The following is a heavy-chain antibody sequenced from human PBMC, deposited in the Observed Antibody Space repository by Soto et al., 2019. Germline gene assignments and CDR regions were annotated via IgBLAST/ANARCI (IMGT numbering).Heavy chain of an antibody. Sequence: SETLSLTCAVSGGSISSSNWWSWVRQPPGKGLEWIGEIYHSGSTNYNPSLKSRVTISVDKSKNQFSLKLSSVTAADTAVYYRASTSVGSALDYWGQGTLVTVS. CDR2: IYHSGST. V-gene: IGHV4-4*02. CDR3: ASTSVGSALDY. J-gene: IGHJ4*02. CDR1: GGSISSSNW. D-gene: IGHD3-16*01.